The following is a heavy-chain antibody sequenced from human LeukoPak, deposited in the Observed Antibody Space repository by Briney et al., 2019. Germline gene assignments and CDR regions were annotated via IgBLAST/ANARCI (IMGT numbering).Heavy chain of an antibody. CDR1: GFTFSGSA. Sequence: SGGSLRLSCAASGFTFSGSAMSWVRQAPGEGLEWVSLISYSGANSYYTGSVSGWFTISKDNSRDMLFRQMNSLRAEDTAIYYCARDMQLSTWGLGTMVTVSS. CDR2: ISYSGANS. CDR3: ARDMQLST. J-gene: IGHJ3*01. D-gene: IGHD3-16*02. V-gene: IGHV3-23*01.